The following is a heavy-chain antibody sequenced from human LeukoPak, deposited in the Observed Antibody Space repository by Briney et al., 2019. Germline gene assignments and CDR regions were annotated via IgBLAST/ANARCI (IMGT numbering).Heavy chain of an antibody. J-gene: IGHJ6*02. CDR1: GFTFSSYG. CDR2: IWYDGSNK. CDR3: ARDLRDALGYYYGMDV. Sequence: PGGSLRLSCAASGFTFSSYGMHWVRQAPGKGLEGVAVIWYDGSNKYYADSVKGRFTISRDNSKNTLYLQMNSLRAEDTAVYYRARDLRDALGYYYGMDVWGQGTTVTVSS. V-gene: IGHV3-33*01. D-gene: IGHD3-16*01.